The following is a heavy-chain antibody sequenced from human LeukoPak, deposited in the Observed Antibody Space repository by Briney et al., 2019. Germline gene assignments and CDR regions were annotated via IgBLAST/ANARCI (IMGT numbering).Heavy chain of an antibody. J-gene: IGHJ6*02. Sequence: ASVKVSCKASGYIFTAYYIHWVRQAPGQGLEWMGWINPNSGGTNYAQKFQGRVTLTLDTSIRTAYMELNSLRAEDTAVYYCATASGYGYYYYYGMDVWGQGTTVTVSS. V-gene: IGHV1-2*02. CDR2: INPNSGGT. CDR1: GYIFTAYY. CDR3: ATASGYGYYYYYGMDV. D-gene: IGHD3-22*01.